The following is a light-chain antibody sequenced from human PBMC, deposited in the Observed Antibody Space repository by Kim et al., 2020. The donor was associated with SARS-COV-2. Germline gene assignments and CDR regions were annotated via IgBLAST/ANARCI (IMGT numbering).Light chain of an antibody. CDR3: QQYQSYPYT. CDR1: QSISGW. Sequence: SASGGDRVTITCRASQSISGWLAWYQQKPGKAPKFLIYDSSNLESGVPLRFSGSGSGTEFTLTISSLQPDDFATYFCQQYQSYPYTFGQGTKLEI. V-gene: IGKV1-5*01. CDR2: DSS. J-gene: IGKJ2*01.